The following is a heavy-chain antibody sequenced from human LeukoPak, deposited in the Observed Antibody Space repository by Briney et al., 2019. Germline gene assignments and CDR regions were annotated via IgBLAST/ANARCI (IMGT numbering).Heavy chain of an antibody. CDR2: FYYSGST. V-gene: IGHV4-39*01. J-gene: IGHJ3*02. D-gene: IGHD5-18*01. Sequence: SETLSLTCTVSGVSISSSDYYWGWIRQPPGKGLEWIGSFYYSGSTYYNPPLKSRVSISKDTSNNQFSLKLISVTAAGTAVYYCARHRTAINRYGPYDAFDIWGQGTMVTVSS. CDR3: ARHRTAINRYGPYDAFDI. CDR1: GVSISSSDYY.